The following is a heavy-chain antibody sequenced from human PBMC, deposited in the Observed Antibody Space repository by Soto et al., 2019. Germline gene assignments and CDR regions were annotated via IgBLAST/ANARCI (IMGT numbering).Heavy chain of an antibody. J-gene: IGHJ6*02. CDR1: GYTFSGYS. CDR3: ARDVFCGGAPACPDMDV. CDR2: ISGYNGNT. V-gene: IGHV1-18*04. Sequence: QVVLEQSGGEVKKPGASVKVSCKASGYTFSGYSITWVRQAPGQGLEWMGRISGYNGNTNYARTLRGRLTLTTGTSTSTAYMELRSLTSDDTAVYYCARDVFCGGAPACPDMDVWGQGTTVTVSS. D-gene: IGHD2-21*01.